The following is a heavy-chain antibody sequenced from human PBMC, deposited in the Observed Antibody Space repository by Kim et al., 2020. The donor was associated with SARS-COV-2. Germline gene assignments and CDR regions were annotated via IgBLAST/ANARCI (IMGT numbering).Heavy chain of an antibody. CDR2: IYDSGNT. V-gene: IGHV4-59*08. Sequence: SETLSLTCTVSGDSISNYHWSWIRQAPGKGPEWIGNIYDSGNTNYSPSLKSRITISVDTYKSQFSLRLSSVTASDTAVYYCARLRPYSGSWDYFDRWGLGTLVTVSS. CDR3: ARLRPYSGSWDYFDR. D-gene: IGHD6-13*01. CDR1: GDSISNYH. J-gene: IGHJ4*02.